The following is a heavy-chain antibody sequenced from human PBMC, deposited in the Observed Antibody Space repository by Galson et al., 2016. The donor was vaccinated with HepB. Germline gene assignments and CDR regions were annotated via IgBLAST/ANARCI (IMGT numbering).Heavy chain of an antibody. CDR3: ATVRVGCSSTSCYIED. D-gene: IGHD2-2*01. J-gene: IGHJ4*02. CDR1: GASISSEKW. CDR2: IYSGST. V-gene: IGHV4-4*02. Sequence: SETLSLTCAVSGASISSEKWWTWVRQTPGKGLEWIGEIYSGSTRYNPSLKSRVTISMDKSQNHFSLHLNSVTAADTAVYYCATVRVGCSSTSCYIEDWGQGTLVTVSS.